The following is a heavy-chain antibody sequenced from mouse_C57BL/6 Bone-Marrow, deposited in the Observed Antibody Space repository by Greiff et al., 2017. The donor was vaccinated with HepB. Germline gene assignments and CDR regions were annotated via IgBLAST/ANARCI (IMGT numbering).Heavy chain of an antibody. D-gene: IGHD2-4*01. Sequence: EVKLEESGAELVRPGASVKLSCTASGFNIKDDYMHWVKQRPEQGLEWIGWIDPENGDTEYASKFQGKATITADTSSNTAYLQLSSLTSEDTDVYYCTFYYDYSEGTYWGQGTLVTVSA. CDR2: IDPENGDT. CDR3: TFYYDYSEGTY. V-gene: IGHV14-4*01. J-gene: IGHJ3*01. CDR1: GFNIKDDY.